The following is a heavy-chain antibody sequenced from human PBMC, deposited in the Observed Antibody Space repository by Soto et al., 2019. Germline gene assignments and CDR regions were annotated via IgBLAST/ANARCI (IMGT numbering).Heavy chain of an antibody. CDR1: DDSISSSNNY. J-gene: IGHJ5*02. CDR2: ISYSGTT. D-gene: IGHD5-18*01. Sequence: SETLSLTCTVCDDSISSSNNYRSWIRQPPGEGLEWIGFISYSGTTSYSPSLKSRVAISLDTSKNQFSLSLNFVTAADTVVYYCARGRGYSYGLDPWGQGSLVTVSS. CDR3: ARGRGYSYGLDP. V-gene: IGHV4-30-4*01.